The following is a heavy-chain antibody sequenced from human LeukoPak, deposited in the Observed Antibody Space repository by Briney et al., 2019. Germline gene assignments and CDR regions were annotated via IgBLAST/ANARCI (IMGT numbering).Heavy chain of an antibody. Sequence: GASVKVTCKASGGTFSSYAISWVRQAPGQGLEWMGGIIPIFGTANYAQKFQGRVTITADESTSTAYMELSSLRSEDTAVYYCASTRAYYYYYMDVWGKGTTVTVSS. V-gene: IGHV1-69*13. CDR3: ASTRAYYYYYMDV. D-gene: IGHD3-10*01. J-gene: IGHJ6*03. CDR2: IIPIFGTA. CDR1: GGTFSSYA.